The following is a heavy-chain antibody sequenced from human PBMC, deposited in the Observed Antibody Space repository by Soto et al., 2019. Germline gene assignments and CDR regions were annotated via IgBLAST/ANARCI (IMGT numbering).Heavy chain of an antibody. D-gene: IGHD6-13*01. CDR3: AKDRGWAMPGIEAAGTQGVDY. CDR1: GFTFSSYG. CDR2: ISYDGSNK. J-gene: IGHJ4*02. V-gene: IGHV3-30*18. Sequence: QVQLVESGGGVVQPGRSLRLSCAASGFTFSSYGMHWVRQAPGKGLEWVAVISYDGSNKYYADSVKGRFTTSRDNSKNALYLQMNSLRAEDTAVYYCAKDRGWAMPGIEAAGTQGVDYWGQRNLVTVCS.